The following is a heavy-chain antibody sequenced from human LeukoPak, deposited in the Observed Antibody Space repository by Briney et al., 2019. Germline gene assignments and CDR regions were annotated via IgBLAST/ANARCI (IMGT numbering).Heavy chain of an antibody. D-gene: IGHD3-16*01. Sequence: LPETLSLTCTVSGVSISSYYWRWIRQPPGKGLEWIGYIYYSGSTNYNPSLKSRVTISVDTSKNQFSLKLSSVTAADTAVYYCARLGGQLDLWGQGTLVTVSS. J-gene: IGHJ5*02. CDR1: GVSISSYY. CDR3: ARLGGQLDL. V-gene: IGHV4-59*08. CDR2: IYYSGST.